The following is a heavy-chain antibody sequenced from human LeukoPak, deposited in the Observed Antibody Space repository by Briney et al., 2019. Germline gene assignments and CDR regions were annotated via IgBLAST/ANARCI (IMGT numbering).Heavy chain of an antibody. Sequence: PGGSLRLSCAASGFTFDDYAMHWVRQAPGKGLEWVSGISWNSGSIGYADSVKGRFTISRDIAKNSLHLQMNSLRAEDTALYYCAKGRGSSGWFDYWGQGTLVTVSS. J-gene: IGHJ4*02. D-gene: IGHD6-19*01. V-gene: IGHV3-9*01. CDR1: GFTFDDYA. CDR3: AKGRGSSGWFDY. CDR2: ISWNSGSI.